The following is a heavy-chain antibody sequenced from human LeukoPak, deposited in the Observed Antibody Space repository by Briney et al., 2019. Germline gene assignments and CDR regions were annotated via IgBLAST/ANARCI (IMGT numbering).Heavy chain of an antibody. D-gene: IGHD5-12*01. CDR3: ARHPSGYYEN. Sequence: PSETLSLTCTVSGGSISSGDYHWAWIRQPPGKGLEWVASVYYSGSTYYSPSLKSRVTISRDTTKNQFSLRLSSVTAADTAIYFCARHPSGYYENWGQGTLVTVSS. CDR1: GGSISSGDYH. J-gene: IGHJ4*02. V-gene: IGHV4-39*01. CDR2: VYYSGST.